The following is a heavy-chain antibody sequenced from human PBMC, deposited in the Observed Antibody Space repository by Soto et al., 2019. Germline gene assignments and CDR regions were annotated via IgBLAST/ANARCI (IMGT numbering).Heavy chain of an antibody. V-gene: IGHV4-39*01. Sequence: SETLSLTCTVSGGSISSSSYYWGWIRQPPGKVLEWIVSIYYSGSTYYNPSLKSRVTISLDTSNNQFSLKLSSVTSSDTSVYYCARHVRCAFGVCYFDSWGQGILVTVSS. J-gene: IGHJ4*02. CDR2: IYYSGST. D-gene: IGHD2-8*01. CDR3: ARHVRCAFGVCYFDS. CDR1: GGSISSSSYY.